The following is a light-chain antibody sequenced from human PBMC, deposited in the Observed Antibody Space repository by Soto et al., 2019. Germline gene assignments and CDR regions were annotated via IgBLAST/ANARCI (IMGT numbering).Light chain of an antibody. V-gene: IGLV2-11*01. CDR1: SNYIGDYHY. J-gene: IGLJ1*01. CDR3: CSYAGGCTVV. CDR2: DVT. Sequence: QSALAQPRSVSGAPGQSVTISCAGTSNYIGDYHYVSWYQQHPGKPPKLLIFDVTKPPSVVPDRFSGSTSGNTASLTISGLQAEDDADYYCCSYAGGCTVVFGTGTKLTVL.